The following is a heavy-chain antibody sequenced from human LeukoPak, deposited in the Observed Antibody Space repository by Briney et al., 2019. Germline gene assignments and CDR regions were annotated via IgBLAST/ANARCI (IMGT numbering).Heavy chain of an antibody. D-gene: IGHD3-22*01. Sequence: SETLSLTCTVSGGSISSGDYYWGWIRQPPGKGLEWIGSIYYSGSTYYNPSLKSRVTISVDTSKNQFSLKLSSVTAADTAVYYCARQGYTYYYDSSGYNLKAGYFDYWGQGTLVTVSS. CDR3: ARQGYTYYYDSSGYNLKAGYFDY. CDR1: GGSISSGDYY. J-gene: IGHJ4*02. CDR2: IYYSGST. V-gene: IGHV4-39*07.